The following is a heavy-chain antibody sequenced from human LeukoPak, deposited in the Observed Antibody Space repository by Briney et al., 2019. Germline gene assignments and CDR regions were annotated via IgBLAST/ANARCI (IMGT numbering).Heavy chain of an antibody. D-gene: IGHD2-2*01. CDR1: GSISGYY. J-gene: IGHJ3*02. CDR3: ARQKCTSTSCLTKNAFDS. CDR2: IYTSGST. V-gene: IGHV4-4*09. Sequence: SETLSLTCTVSGSISGYYWSWIRQPPGKGLEWIGYIYTSGSTNYNPSLESRVTISVDTSKNQSSLDLSSVTAADTAVYYCARQKCTSTSCLTKNAFDSWGQGTMVTASS.